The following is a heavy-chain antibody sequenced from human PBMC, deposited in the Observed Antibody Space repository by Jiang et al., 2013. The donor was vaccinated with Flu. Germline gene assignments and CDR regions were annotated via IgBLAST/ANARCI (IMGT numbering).Heavy chain of an antibody. CDR2: SYYSGST. CDR3: ARLYCSGGSCLENY. V-gene: IGHV4-59*08. CDR1: GGSISGYY. J-gene: IGHJ4*02. D-gene: IGHD2-15*01. Sequence: KPSETLSLTCTVSGGSISGYYWSWIRQPPGKGLEWIGYSYYSGSTSYNPSLKSRVTISVDTSKNQFSLKLTSVTAADTAVYYCARLYCSGGSCLENYWGQGTLVTVSS.